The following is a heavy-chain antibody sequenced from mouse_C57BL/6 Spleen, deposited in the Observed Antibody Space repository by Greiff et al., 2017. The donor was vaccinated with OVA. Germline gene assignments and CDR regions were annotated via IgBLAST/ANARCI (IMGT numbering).Heavy chain of an antibody. CDR2: IWSGGSK. J-gene: IGHJ4*01. Sequence: QVQLQQSGPGLVQPSQSLSITCTVSGFSLTSYGVHWVRQSPGKGLEWLGVIWSGGSKDYNAAFISRLSISKDNSKSQVFFKMNSLQADDTAIYYCARNWGYYYAMDYWGQETSVTVSS. CDR1: GFSLTSYG. D-gene: IGHD2-2*01. V-gene: IGHV2-2*01. CDR3: ARNWGYYYAMDY.